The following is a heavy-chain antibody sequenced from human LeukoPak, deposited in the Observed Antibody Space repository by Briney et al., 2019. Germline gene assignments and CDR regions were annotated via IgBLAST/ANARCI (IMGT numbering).Heavy chain of an antibody. CDR3: ARVTWKTVIAAPDY. CDR2: LNPHTGGA. V-gene: IGHV1-2*06. D-gene: IGHD2-21*01. J-gene: IGHJ4*02. Sequence: ASVKVSCKPSGYTFTDYYIHWVRQAPGQGLEWMGQLNPHTGGANYPQKFQGRVSMTRDTSINTAYIAVSRLTSDDTAVYYCARVTWKTVIAAPDYWGQGTLVTVSS. CDR1: GYTFTDYY.